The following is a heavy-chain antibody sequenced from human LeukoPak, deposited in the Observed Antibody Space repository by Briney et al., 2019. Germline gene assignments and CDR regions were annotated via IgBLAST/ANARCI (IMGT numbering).Heavy chain of an antibody. V-gene: IGHV5-51*01. CDR1: GYRFTSYW. CDR2: IYPDDSDT. CDR3: AIAGNSYTNRHRWFAY. J-gene: IGHJ4*02. Sequence: GESLKICCKGSGYRFTSYWIGWVRQMPGKGVEWMGIIYPDDSDTRYNPSFQGLITISADKSISTAYLQRGSLKASDNAVYYCAIAGNSYTNRHRWFAYWGQGTLVTVSS. D-gene: IGHD3-16*01.